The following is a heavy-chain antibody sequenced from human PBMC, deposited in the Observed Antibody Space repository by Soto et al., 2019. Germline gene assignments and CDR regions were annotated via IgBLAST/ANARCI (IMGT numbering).Heavy chain of an antibody. Sequence: GGSLRLSCAASGFTFSSYSMNWVRQAPGKGLEWVSSISSSSSYIYYADSVKGRFTISRDNAKNSLYLQMNSLRAEDTAVYYCARDLFATSLMVYAITEYYFDYWGQGTLVTVSS. D-gene: IGHD2-8*01. CDR2: ISSSSSYI. V-gene: IGHV3-21*01. CDR1: GFTFSSYS. J-gene: IGHJ4*02. CDR3: ARDLFATSLMVYAITEYYFDY.